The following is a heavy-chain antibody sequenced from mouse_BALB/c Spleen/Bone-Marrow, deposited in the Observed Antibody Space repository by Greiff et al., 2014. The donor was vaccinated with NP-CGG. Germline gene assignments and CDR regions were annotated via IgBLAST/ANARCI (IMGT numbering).Heavy chain of an antibody. CDR3: ARQGYYGYSDY. CDR2: INPDSSTI. J-gene: IGHJ2*01. D-gene: IGHD1-2*01. CDR1: GFDFSRYW. Sequence: DVKLVESGGGLVQPGGSLKLSFAASGFDFSRYWMSWVRQAPGKGLEWIGEINPDSSTINYTPSLKDKFIISRDNAKNTLYLQMRKVRSEDTALYYCARQGYYGYSDYWGQGTTLTVSS. V-gene: IGHV4-1*02.